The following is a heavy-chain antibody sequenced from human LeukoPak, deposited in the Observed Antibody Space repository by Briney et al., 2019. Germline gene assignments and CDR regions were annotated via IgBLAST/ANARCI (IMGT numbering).Heavy chain of an antibody. D-gene: IGHD3-16*01. CDR2: ISSSSSYI. J-gene: IGHJ6*02. V-gene: IGHV3-21*01. CDR3: ASNEDRYVWGTYDYYYYYGMDV. CDR1: GFTFRIYS. Sequence: GGSLRLSCAASGFTFRIYSMNWVRQAPGKGLEWVSSISSSSSYIYYADSVKGRFTISRDNAKNSLYLQMNSLRAEDTAVYYCASNEDRYVWGTYDYYYYYGMDVWGQGTTVTVSS.